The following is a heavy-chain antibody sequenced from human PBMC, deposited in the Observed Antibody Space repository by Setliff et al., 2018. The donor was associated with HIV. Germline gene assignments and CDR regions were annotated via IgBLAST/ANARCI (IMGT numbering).Heavy chain of an antibody. CDR1: GYTFTNSD. J-gene: IGHJ5*02. CDR2: MNPKSGNT. CDR3: ARGHLDYDYWEDILGNWFDP. D-gene: IGHD3-3*01. Sequence: GASVKVSCKASGYTFTNSDINWVRQAPGQGLEWMGWMNPKSGNTGYAQKFQGRVTMTSNTFIGTAYMELNSLTSDDTAVYYCARGHLDYDYWEDILGNWFDPRGQGTLVTVSS. V-gene: IGHV1-8*02.